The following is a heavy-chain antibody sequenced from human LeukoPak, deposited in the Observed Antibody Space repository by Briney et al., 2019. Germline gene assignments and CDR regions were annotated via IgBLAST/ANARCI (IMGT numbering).Heavy chain of an antibody. Sequence: PSETLSLTCAVYGGSFSGYYWSWIRQPPGKGLEWIGEINHSGSTNYNPSLKSRVTISVDTSKNQFSLKLSSVTAADTAVYYCARGSTATLRYNWFDPWGQGTLVTVSS. CDR2: INHSGST. CDR3: ARGSTATLRYNWFDP. D-gene: IGHD3-16*01. J-gene: IGHJ5*02. V-gene: IGHV4-34*01. CDR1: GGSFSGYY.